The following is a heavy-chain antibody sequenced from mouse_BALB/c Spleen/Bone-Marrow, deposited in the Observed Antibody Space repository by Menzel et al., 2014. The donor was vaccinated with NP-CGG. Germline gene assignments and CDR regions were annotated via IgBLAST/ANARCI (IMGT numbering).Heavy chain of an antibody. Sequence: QVHVKQSGAELVRPGASVKVSCKASGYTFTSYWINWVKQRPGQGLEWIGNIYPSDSYTNYNQNFKDKATLTVDKSSSTAYMQLSSPTSEDSAAYYCTRQYGNYYAMDYWGQGTSVTISS. D-gene: IGHD2-10*02. CDR1: GYTFTSYW. J-gene: IGHJ4*01. CDR3: TRQYGNYYAMDY. V-gene: IGHV1-69*02. CDR2: IYPSDSYT.